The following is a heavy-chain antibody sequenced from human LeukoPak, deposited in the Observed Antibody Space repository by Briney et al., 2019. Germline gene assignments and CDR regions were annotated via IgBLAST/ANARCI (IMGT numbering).Heavy chain of an antibody. D-gene: IGHD6-13*01. Sequence: SETLSLTCAVSGGSISSGGYSWSWIRQSPGKGLEWIGYIYHSGSTYYNPSLKSRVTISVDRSKNQFSLKLSSVTAADTAVYYCAGQYSSSWDGWDYYYGMDVWGQGTTVTVSS. V-gene: IGHV4-30-2*06. CDR2: IYHSGST. CDR3: AGQYSSSWDGWDYYYGMDV. CDR1: GGSISSGGYS. J-gene: IGHJ6*02.